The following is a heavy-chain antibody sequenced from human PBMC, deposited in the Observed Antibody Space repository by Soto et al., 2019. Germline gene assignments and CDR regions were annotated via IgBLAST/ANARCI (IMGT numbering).Heavy chain of an antibody. V-gene: IGHV3-74*01. Sequence: EVQLVESGGGLVQPGGSLRLSCAASGFTFSSYWMHWVRQAPGKGLVWVSRINSDGSSTCYADSVKGRFTISRDNAKNTLYLKMNSLRAEDTAVYYCVRTSLVVAAATREDYCGQGTLVTVSS. CDR2: INSDGSST. J-gene: IGHJ4*02. CDR3: VRTSLVVAAATREDY. CDR1: GFTFSSYW. D-gene: IGHD2-15*01.